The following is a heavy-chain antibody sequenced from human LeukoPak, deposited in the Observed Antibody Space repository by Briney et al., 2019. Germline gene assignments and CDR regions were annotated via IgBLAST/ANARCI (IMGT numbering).Heavy chain of an antibody. J-gene: IGHJ4*02. D-gene: IGHD5-24*01. Sequence: SETLSLTCAVSGGSLSSGGDFWGWIRQYPGKGLEWIGCISHSGTSYYNPSLKSRVTISVDTSRNQFSLELSSVTAADTAVYFCARERRDGHNYSDFWGQGALVTVSS. CDR1: GGSLSSGGDF. CDR2: ISHSGTS. CDR3: ARERRDGHNYSDF. V-gene: IGHV4-31*11.